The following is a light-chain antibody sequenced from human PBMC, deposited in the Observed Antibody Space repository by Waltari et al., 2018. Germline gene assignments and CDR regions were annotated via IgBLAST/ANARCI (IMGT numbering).Light chain of an antibody. V-gene: IGLV1-51*01. J-gene: IGLJ3*02. CDR1: SSNIGNND. CDR3: ATWDSRLSVVV. CDR2: DNN. Sequence: QSVLTQPPSVSAAPGQKVTISCSGSSSNIGNNDVSWYQQFPGTAPKLLITDNNKRPFGIPDRFSGSKSGPSATLGITGLQTGDEADYYCATWDSRLSVVVFGGGTKVTVL.